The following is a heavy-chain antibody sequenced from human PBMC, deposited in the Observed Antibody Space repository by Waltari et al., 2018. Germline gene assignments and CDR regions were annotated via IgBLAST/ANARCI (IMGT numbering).Heavy chain of an antibody. CDR2: ISGSGAGT. J-gene: IGHJ5*02. Sequence: EEQLLEFGGALVQPGGSLRLSCTASGFTFSSYAMNWVRQAPGKGLEWVSGISGSGAGTYYADSVKGRFTISRDNSKIILYVEMNSLRAEDTALYYCARSRDGYNYCPNWFDPWGQGTLVTVSS. D-gene: IGHD5-12*01. V-gene: IGHV3-23*01. CDR3: ARSRDGYNYCPNWFDP. CDR1: GFTFSSYA.